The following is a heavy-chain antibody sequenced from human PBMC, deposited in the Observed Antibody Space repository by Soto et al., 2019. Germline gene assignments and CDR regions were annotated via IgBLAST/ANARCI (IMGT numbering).Heavy chain of an antibody. Sequence: QVQLVQSGAEVKKPGSSVKVSCKASGGSFRSYAISWVRQAPGQGLAWMGGIIPIFGTANYAEKFQGRVTITADESTSTVYMELSSLRSEDTAVYYCASSADSSGWYYFEYWGQGTLVTVS. V-gene: IGHV1-69*12. J-gene: IGHJ4*02. D-gene: IGHD6-19*01. CDR1: GGSFRSYA. CDR2: IIPIFGTA. CDR3: ASSADSSGWYYFEY.